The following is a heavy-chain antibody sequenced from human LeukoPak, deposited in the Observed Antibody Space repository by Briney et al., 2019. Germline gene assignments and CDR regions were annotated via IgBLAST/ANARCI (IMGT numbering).Heavy chain of an antibody. Sequence: PGEALQISCRGSGSSFTSYWIGWVRQLAGKGLEWMGIIYPGDSDTRYSPSFQGQVTISADKSISTAYLQWSSLKASDTAMYYCARQLEDDDILTGYYRIFDYWGQGTLVTVSS. CDR1: GSSFTSYW. V-gene: IGHV5-51*01. CDR3: ARQLEDDDILTGYYRIFDY. D-gene: IGHD3-9*01. CDR2: IYPGDSDT. J-gene: IGHJ4*02.